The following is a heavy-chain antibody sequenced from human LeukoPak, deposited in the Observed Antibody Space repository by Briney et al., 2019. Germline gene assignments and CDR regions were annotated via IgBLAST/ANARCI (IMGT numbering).Heavy chain of an antibody. J-gene: IGHJ4*02. V-gene: IGHV4-34*01. CDR1: GGSFSGYY. CDR2: INHSGST. CDR3: ARGEQQLVRFIDY. Sequence: SETLSLTCAGCGGSFSGYYWSWIRQPPGKGLEWIGEINHSGSTNYNPSLKSRVTISVDTSKNQFSLKLSSVTAADTAVYSCARGEQQLVRFIDYWGQGTLVTVSS. D-gene: IGHD6-13*01.